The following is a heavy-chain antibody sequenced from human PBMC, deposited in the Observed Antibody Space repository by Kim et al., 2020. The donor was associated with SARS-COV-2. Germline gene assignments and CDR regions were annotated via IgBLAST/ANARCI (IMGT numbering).Heavy chain of an antibody. Sequence: GGSLRLSCAASGFTFSSYAMSWARQAPGKGLEWVSAISGSGGSTYYADSVKGRFTISRDNSKNTLYLQMNSLRAEDTAVYHCAKVITAGYSSSWSQFPFDYWGQGTLVTVSS. CDR2: ISGSGGST. CDR3: AKVITAGYSSSWSQFPFDY. V-gene: IGHV3-23*01. CDR1: GFTFSSYA. J-gene: IGHJ4*02. D-gene: IGHD6-13*01.